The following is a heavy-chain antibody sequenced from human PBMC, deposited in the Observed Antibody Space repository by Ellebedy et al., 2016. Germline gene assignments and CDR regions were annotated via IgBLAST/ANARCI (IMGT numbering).Heavy chain of an antibody. V-gene: IGHV4-61*01. Sequence: SETLSLTXTVSGGSVSSGSYYWSWIRQPPGKGLEWIGYIYYSGSTNYNPSLKSRVTISVDTSKNQFSLKLSSVTAADTAVYYCARGWAGLRQHMPDYWGQGTLVTVSS. J-gene: IGHJ4*02. D-gene: IGHD3/OR15-3a*01. CDR1: GGSVSSGSYY. CDR3: ARGWAGLRQHMPDY. CDR2: IYYSGST.